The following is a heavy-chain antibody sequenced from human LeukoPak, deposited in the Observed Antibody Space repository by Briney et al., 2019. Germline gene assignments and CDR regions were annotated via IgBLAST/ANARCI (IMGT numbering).Heavy chain of an antibody. CDR2: MNSDGTTI. CDR1: GFTFRTSW. CDR3: ARDGNYYLDY. V-gene: IGHV3-74*01. J-gene: IGHJ4*02. D-gene: IGHD2/OR15-2a*01. Sequence: GGSLRLSCEVSGFTFRTSWMHWVRQAPGGGLVWVSRMNSDGTTINYADSVKGRFTTSRDNAKNTLYLQMNSLRAEDTAVYYCARDGNYYLDYWGQGTLATVSS.